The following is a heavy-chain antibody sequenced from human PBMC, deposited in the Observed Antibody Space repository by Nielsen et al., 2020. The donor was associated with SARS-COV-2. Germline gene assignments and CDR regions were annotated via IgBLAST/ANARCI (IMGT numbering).Heavy chain of an antibody. CDR1: GFTVSSAY. CDR3: ARAYSYGSPHFDY. CDR2: IYSGDRST. Sequence: GESLKISCAASGFTVSSAYMSWVRQAPGKGLEWVSIIYSGDRSTYYADSVKGRFTISRDNSKNTLYLQMNSLRAEDTAVYYCARAYSYGSPHFDYWGQGTLVTVSS. D-gene: IGHD5-18*01. V-gene: IGHV3-23*03. J-gene: IGHJ4*02.